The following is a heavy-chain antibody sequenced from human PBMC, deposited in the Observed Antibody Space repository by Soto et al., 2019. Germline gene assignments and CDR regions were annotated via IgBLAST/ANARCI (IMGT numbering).Heavy chain of an antibody. J-gene: IGHJ6*02. CDR1: GFTFSSYS. Sequence: LRLSCAASGFTFSSYSMNWVRQAPGKGLEWVSSISSSSSYIYYADSVKGRFTISRDNAKNSLYLQMNSLRAEDTAVYYCARGTVTTDPYYYYGMDVWGQGTTVTVSS. CDR3: ARGTVTTDPYYYYGMDV. D-gene: IGHD4-17*01. V-gene: IGHV3-21*01. CDR2: ISSSSSYI.